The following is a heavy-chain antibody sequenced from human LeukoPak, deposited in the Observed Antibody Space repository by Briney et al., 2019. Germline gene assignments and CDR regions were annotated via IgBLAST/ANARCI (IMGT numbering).Heavy chain of an antibody. J-gene: IGHJ6*04. CDR3: ARVHYDVLTGYLGGMDV. D-gene: IGHD3-9*01. CDR1: GGSISSGGYY. V-gene: IGHV4-31*03. CDR2: IYYSGST. Sequence: SQTLSLTCTVSGGSISSGGYYWSWIRQHPGKGLEWIGYIYYSGSTYYNPSLKSRVTISVDTSKNQFSLKLSSVTAADTAVYYCARVHYDVLTGYLGGMDVWGKGTTVTVSS.